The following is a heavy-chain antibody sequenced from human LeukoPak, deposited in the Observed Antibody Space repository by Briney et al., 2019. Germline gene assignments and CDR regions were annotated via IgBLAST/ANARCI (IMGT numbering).Heavy chain of an antibody. CDR3: AKAGPVDYYDSSGYFSHYYYMDV. J-gene: IGHJ6*03. CDR2: ISGSGGST. V-gene: IGHV3-23*01. Sequence: GGSLRLSCAASGFTFSSYAMCWVRQAPGKGLEWVSAISGSGGSTYYADSVKGRFTISRDNSKNTLYLQMNSLRAEDTAVYYCAKAGPVDYYDSSGYFSHYYYMDVWGKGTTVTVSS. CDR1: GFTFSSYA. D-gene: IGHD3-22*01.